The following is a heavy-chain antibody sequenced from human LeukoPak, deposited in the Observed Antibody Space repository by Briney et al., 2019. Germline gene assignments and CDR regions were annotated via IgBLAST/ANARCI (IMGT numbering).Heavy chain of an antibody. Sequence: ASVKVSCKASGYTFTNYYLHWVRQAPGQGLEWMGMINPSSGYTNYAQKFQGRVTMTREMSTTTVYMELSRLKSEDTAIYYCARDGTFWSGYQPNWFDPWGQGTLVTVSS. J-gene: IGHJ5*02. CDR3: ARDGTFWSGYQPNWFDP. CDR1: GYTFTNYY. V-gene: IGHV1-46*01. CDR2: INPSSGYT. D-gene: IGHD3-3*01.